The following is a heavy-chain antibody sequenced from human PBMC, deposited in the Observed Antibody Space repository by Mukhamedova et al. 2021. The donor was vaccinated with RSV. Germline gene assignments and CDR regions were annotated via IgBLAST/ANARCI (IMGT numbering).Heavy chain of an antibody. D-gene: IGHD7-27*01. J-gene: IGHJ4*02. CDR3: ARGDWGDTFDY. V-gene: IGHV4-39*02. Sequence: GGSTYYNPSLKSRVTISVDTSKNHFSLKLRSVTAADTAVYYCARGDWGDTFDYWGQGTLVTASS. CDR2: GGST.